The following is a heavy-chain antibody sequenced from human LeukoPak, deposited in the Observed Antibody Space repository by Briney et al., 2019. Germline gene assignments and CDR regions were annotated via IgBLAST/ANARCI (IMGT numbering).Heavy chain of an antibody. CDR2: IYYSGST. J-gene: IGHJ3*02. CDR3: ARPLDTAMVLDAFDI. Sequence: SETLSLTCTVSGGSISSSSYYWGWIRQPPGKGLEWIGSIYYSGSTYYNPSLKSRVTISVDTSNNQFSLKLSSVTAADTAVYYCARPLDTAMVLDAFDIWGQGTMVTVSS. CDR1: GGSISSSSYY. V-gene: IGHV4-39*01. D-gene: IGHD5-18*01.